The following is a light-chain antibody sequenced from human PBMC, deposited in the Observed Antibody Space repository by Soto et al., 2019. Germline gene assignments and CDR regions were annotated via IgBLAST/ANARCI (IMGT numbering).Light chain of an antibody. CDR3: GSYAGTKNFVV. CDR1: SSDIGVYDY. CDR2: DVT. V-gene: IGLV2-8*01. Sequence: QSALTQPPSASGSPGQSVTISCTGTSSDIGVYDYVSWYQRHPGKAPKLVIYDVTKRPSGVPDRFSGSKSGNTASLTASGLQAEDEADYFCGSYAGTKNFVVFGGGTKLTVL. J-gene: IGLJ2*01.